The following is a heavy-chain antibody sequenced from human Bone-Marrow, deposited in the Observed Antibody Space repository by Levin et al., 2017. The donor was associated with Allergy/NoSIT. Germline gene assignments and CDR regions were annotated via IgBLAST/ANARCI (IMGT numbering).Heavy chain of an antibody. Sequence: SVKVSCKASGHSFTSSSISWVRQAPGRGLEWMGRIIPNLRITNYAQNFQDRLTITADKSTNTIYMELTSLRSDDTAVFYCATESRLRVSLKYLDFWGQGTLVTVSS. D-gene: IGHD3-16*01. CDR3: ATESRLRVSLKYLDF. CDR2: IIPNLRIT. CDR1: GHSFTSSS. J-gene: IGHJ4*02. V-gene: IGHV1-69*04.